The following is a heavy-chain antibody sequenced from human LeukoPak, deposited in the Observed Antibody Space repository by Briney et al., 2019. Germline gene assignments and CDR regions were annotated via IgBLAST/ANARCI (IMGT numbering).Heavy chain of an antibody. CDR1: GVAFSDYY. V-gene: IGHV3-11*01. CDR3: ARDSQSRPLGY. Sequence: PGGTLRLSCGASGVAFSDYYMSWIRQAPGKGLEWVSYISSSGSTIYYADSVKGRFTISRDNAKNSLYLQMNSLRAEDTAVYYCARDSQSRPLGYWGQGTLVTVSS. J-gene: IGHJ4*02. CDR2: ISSSGSTI.